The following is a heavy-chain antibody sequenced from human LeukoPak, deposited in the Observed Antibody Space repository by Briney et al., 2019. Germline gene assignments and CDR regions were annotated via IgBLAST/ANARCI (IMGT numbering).Heavy chain of an antibody. CDR1: GFTISANY. CDR2: IFSTGNT. CDR3: ASVFWNGH. D-gene: IGHD3-3*01. V-gene: IGHV3-66*01. Sequence: GGSLRLSCAASGFTISANYMNWVRQAPGKGMEWVSIIFSTGNTYYADSVQGRFTISRDNSKNTLYLQMDSLRAEDTAVYYCASVFWNGHWGQGTLVTVSS. J-gene: IGHJ4*02.